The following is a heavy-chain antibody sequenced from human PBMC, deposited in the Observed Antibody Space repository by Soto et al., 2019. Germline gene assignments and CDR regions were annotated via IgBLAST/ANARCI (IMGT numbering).Heavy chain of an antibody. J-gene: IGHJ4*02. CDR1: GFTFSSYA. CDR3: AKVIAVAGTHY. V-gene: IGHV3-23*01. D-gene: IGHD6-19*01. Sequence: GGTLRLSCAASGFTFSSYAMSWVRRAPGKGLEWGSAISGSGGSTYYADSVKDRFTISRDNSKNTLYLQMNSLRAEDTAVYYCAKVIAVAGTHYWGQGTLVTVSS. CDR2: ISGSGGST.